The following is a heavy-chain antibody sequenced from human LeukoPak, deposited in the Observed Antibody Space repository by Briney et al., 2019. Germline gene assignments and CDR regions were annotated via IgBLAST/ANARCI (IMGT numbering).Heavy chain of an antibody. CDR3: ARREGDTSMVRSFDY. CDR1: GGSFSGYY. J-gene: IGHJ4*02. D-gene: IGHD5-18*01. CDR2: INHSGST. Sequence: PSETLSLTCAVYGGSFSGYYWSWIRQPPGKGLEWIGEINHSGSTNYNPSLKSRVTILVDTSKNQFSLNLSSETAADTAVYYCARREGDTSMVRSFDYWGQGTLVTVSS. V-gene: IGHV4-34*01.